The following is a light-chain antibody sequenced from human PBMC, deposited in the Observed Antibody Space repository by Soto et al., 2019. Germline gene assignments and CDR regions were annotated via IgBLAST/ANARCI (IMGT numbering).Light chain of an antibody. CDR1: SSDVGGYIY. CDR2: DVS. V-gene: IGLV2-14*01. J-gene: IGLJ1*01. CDR3: SSYTSSSTLYV. Sequence: QSVLTQPASVSGSPGQSITISCTGTSSDVGGYIYVSWYQQHPGKAPKLMIYDVSNRPSGVSNRFSGSKSGNTASLTISGLQAEDEADYYCSSYTSSSTLYVFGTGTKVTVL.